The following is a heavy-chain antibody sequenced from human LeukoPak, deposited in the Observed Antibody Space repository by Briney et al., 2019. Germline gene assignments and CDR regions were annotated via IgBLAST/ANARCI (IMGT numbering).Heavy chain of an antibody. CDR1: GYTFTNYY. J-gene: IGHJ6*02. CDR3: ARARGTGIYYYAMDV. CDR2: INPSGGTT. Sequence: ASVKDSCKASGYTFTNYYVHWVRQAPGQGLEWMGLINPSGGTTTYAQKFQARVTMTRDTSTSTVYMELSSLRSGDTAMYYCARARGTGIYYYAMDVWGQGTTATVSS. V-gene: IGHV1-46*01. D-gene: IGHD1-1*01.